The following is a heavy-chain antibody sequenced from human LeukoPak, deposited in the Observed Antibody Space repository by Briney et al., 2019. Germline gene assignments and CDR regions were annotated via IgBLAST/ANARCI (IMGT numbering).Heavy chain of an antibody. V-gene: IGHV3-66*01. D-gene: IGHD3-10*01. J-gene: IGHJ4*02. CDR2: IYSGDRA. Sequence: GGSLRLSCAASGFTVSTNYMSWVRQAPGKGLEWVSIIYSGDRADYADSLKGRFTISRDTSKNTLYLQMSSLRAEDTAVYYCARDVRKQGLWSWGQGTLVTVSS. CDR3: ARDVRKQGLWS. CDR1: GFTVSTNY.